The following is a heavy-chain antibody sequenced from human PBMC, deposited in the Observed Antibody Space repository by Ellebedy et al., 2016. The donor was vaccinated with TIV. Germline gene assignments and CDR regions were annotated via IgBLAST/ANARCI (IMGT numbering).Heavy chain of an antibody. CDR1: GGTFSSYA. V-gene: IGHV1-69*04. CDR2: IIPILGIA. J-gene: IGHJ4*02. Sequence: AASVKVSCKASGGTFSSYAISWVRQAPGQGLEWMGRIIPILGIANYAQKFQGRVTITADKSTSTAYMELSSLRSEDTAVYYCARWGYYYDSSGYYTGYWGQGTLVTVSS. D-gene: IGHD3-22*01. CDR3: ARWGYYYDSSGYYTGY.